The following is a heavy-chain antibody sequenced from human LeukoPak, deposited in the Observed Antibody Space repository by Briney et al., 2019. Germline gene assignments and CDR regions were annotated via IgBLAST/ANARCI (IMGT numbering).Heavy chain of an antibody. V-gene: IGHV1-18*01. J-gene: IGHJ6*03. D-gene: IGHD2/OR15-2a*01. CDR3: ARYGPKYYFYYMDV. Sequence: ASVKVSCKASGDTFTSYGISWVRQAPGQGLEWMGRISVHDGNTKYAQKLQGRVSMTTDITTSTIYMELRSLKYDDTAVYYCARYGPKYYFYYMDVWGNGTVVTVSS. CDR1: GDTFTSYG. CDR2: ISVHDGNT.